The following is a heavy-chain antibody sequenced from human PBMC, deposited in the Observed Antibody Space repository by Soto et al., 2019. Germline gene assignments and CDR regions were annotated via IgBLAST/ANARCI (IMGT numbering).Heavy chain of an antibody. CDR3: ARSQYSSGYPDHYGMDV. V-gene: IGHV4-34*01. Sequence: QVQLQQWGAGLLKPSETLSLTCAVYGGSLSGSYWSWIRQPPGKGLEWIGEINHSGSTNYNPSLKSRFTISVDTSKKQFSLRLPSVTAADTAVYYCARSQYSSGYPDHYGMDVWGQGTTVTVSS. J-gene: IGHJ6*02. CDR2: INHSGST. CDR1: GGSLSGSY. D-gene: IGHD3-22*01.